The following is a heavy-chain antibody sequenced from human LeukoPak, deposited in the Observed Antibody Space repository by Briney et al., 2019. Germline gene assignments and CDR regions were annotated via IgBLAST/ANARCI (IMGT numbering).Heavy chain of an antibody. V-gene: IGHV3-23*01. D-gene: IGHD5-24*01. CDR1: GFTFDSYG. Sequence: GSLRLSCAASGFTFDSYGMNWVRQAPGKGLEWVSGISGSGVYTYYADSVKGRFTISRDNSKNTLYLLMNSLRVDDTAVYYCAKAVDLATISVDIWGQGTMVTVSS. J-gene: IGHJ3*02. CDR3: AKAVDLATISVDI. CDR2: ISGSGVYT.